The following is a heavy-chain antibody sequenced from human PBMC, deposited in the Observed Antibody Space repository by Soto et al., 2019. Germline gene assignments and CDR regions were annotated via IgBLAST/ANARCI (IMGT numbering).Heavy chain of an antibody. V-gene: IGHV3-30*18. Sequence: QVQLVESGGGVVQPGRSLRLSCAASGFTFSSYGMHWVRQAPGKGLEWVAVISYDGSNKYYADSVKGRFTISRDNSKNTLYLQMNSLRAEDTAVYYCAKGGYCSGGSGTPNYWGQGTLVTVSS. CDR3: AKGGYCSGGSGTPNY. D-gene: IGHD2-15*01. CDR2: ISYDGSNK. J-gene: IGHJ4*02. CDR1: GFTFSSYG.